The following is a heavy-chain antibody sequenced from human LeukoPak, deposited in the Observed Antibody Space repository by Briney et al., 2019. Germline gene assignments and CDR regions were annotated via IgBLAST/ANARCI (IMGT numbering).Heavy chain of an antibody. CDR2: MNPNSGNT. CDR3: ARRGEKITMVRGVILRDAFDI. D-gene: IGHD3-10*01. Sequence: ASVKVSCKASGYTFTSYDINWVRQATGQGLEWMGWMNPNSGNTGYAQKFQGRVTMTRNTSISTAYMELSSLRSEDTAVYYCARRGEKITMVRGVILRDAFDIWGQGTMVTVSS. J-gene: IGHJ3*02. V-gene: IGHV1-8*01. CDR1: GYTFTSYD.